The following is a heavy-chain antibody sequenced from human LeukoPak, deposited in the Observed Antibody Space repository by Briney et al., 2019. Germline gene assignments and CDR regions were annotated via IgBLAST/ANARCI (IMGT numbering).Heavy chain of an antibody. Sequence: SCKASGYTFTGYYMHWVRQAPGKGLEWVAFISDDGNNKYYADSVKGRFTISRDNSKNTLYLQMNSLRPEDTTLYYCARGRHMAAGGSCFDNWGQGTLITVSS. V-gene: IGHV3-30*04. CDR3: ARGRHMAAGGSCFDN. CDR2: ISDDGNNK. J-gene: IGHJ1*01. D-gene: IGHD3-10*01. CDR1: GYTFTGYY.